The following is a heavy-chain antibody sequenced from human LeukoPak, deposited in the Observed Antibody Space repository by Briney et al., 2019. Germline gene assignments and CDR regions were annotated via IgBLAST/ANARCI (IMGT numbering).Heavy chain of an antibody. CDR2: ISYDGSNK. Sequence: GRSLRLSCAASGFTFSSYAMHWVRQAPGKGLEWVAVISYDGSNKYYADSVKGRFTISRGNSKNTLYLQMNSLRAEDTAVYYCARGHPAAMPNYYYGMDVWGQGTTVTVSS. CDR1: GFTFSSYA. J-gene: IGHJ6*02. D-gene: IGHD2-2*01. CDR3: ARGHPAAMPNYYYGMDV. V-gene: IGHV3-30*04.